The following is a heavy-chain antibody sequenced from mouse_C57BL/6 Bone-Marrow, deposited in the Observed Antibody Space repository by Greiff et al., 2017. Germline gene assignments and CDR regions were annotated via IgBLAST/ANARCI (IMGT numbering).Heavy chain of an antibody. Sequence: QVQLKQSGPGLVQPSQSLSITCTVSGFSLTSYGVHWVRQSPGKGLEWLGVIWSGGSTDYNAAFISRLSISKDNSKSQVFFKMNSLQADDTAIYYCARIGGWFAYWGQGTLVTVSA. CDR1: GFSLTSYG. CDR3: ARIGGWFAY. CDR2: IWSGGST. J-gene: IGHJ3*01. V-gene: IGHV2-2*01.